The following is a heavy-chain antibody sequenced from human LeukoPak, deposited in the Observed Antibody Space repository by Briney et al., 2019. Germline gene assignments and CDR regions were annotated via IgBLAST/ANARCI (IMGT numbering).Heavy chain of an antibody. D-gene: IGHD3-3*01. CDR1: GGSISSSSYY. V-gene: IGHV4-39*07. Sequence: SETLSLTCTVSGGSISSSSYYWGWIRQPPGKGLERFGSIYYSGSPNYNPSLKSRVTISVDTSKNQFSLKLSSVTAADTAVYYCARANARHDFWSGYPEDFDYWGQGTLVTVSS. CDR2: IYYSGSP. J-gene: IGHJ4*02. CDR3: ARANARHDFWSGYPEDFDY.